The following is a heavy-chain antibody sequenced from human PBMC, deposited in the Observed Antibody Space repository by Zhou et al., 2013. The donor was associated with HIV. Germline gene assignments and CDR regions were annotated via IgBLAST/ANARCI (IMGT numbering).Heavy chain of an antibody. V-gene: IGHV1-69*05. Sequence: QVQLVQSGAEVKKPGSSVKVSCKASGGTFSSYAISWVRQAPGQGLEWMGGIIPIFGTANYAQKFQGRVTITTDESTSTAYMELSSLRSEDTAVYYCARDGRHPYCSSTSCYTGYYYYYMDVWGKGTTVTVSS. CDR1: GGTFSSYA. D-gene: IGHD2-2*02. J-gene: IGHJ6*03. CDR3: ARDGRHPYCSSTSCYTGYYYYYMDV. CDR2: IIPIFGTA.